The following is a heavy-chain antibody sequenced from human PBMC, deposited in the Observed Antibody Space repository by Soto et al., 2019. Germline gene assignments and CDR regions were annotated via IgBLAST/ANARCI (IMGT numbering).Heavy chain of an antibody. Sequence: SETLSLTCTVSGASVSSYFWSWVRQPPGKGLEWIGYIYNSGRTNYNPSLKSRVTISLDTSDNDFSLRLTSVTVADTAVYYCARLRAGLAGTPNWFHPWGQGTLVTVSS. CDR1: GASVSSYF. D-gene: IGHD6-19*01. J-gene: IGHJ5*02. CDR2: IYNSGRT. V-gene: IGHV4-59*02. CDR3: ARLRAGLAGTPNWFHP.